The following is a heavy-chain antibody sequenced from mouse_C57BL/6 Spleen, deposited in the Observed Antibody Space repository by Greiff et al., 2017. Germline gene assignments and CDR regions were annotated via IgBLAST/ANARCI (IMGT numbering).Heavy chain of an antibody. D-gene: IGHD2-3*01. CDR1: GFTFSNYW. J-gene: IGHJ3*01. V-gene: IGHV6-3*01. CDR3: TGDGSWFAY. Sequence: EVKLQESGGGLVQPGGSMKLSCVASGFTFSNYWMNWVRQSPEKGLEWVAQIRLKSDNYATHYAESVKGRFTISRDDSKSSVYLQMNNVRAEDTGIYYCTGDGSWFAYWGQGTLVTVSA. CDR2: IRLKSDNYAT.